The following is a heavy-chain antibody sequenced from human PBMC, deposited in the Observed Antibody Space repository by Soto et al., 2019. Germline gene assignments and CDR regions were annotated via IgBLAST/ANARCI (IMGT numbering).Heavy chain of an antibody. CDR2: ISSGGGGI. CDR1: GFTFSSNS. V-gene: IGHV3-21*01. CDR3: ARRYCTHGVCPFDS. D-gene: IGHD2-8*01. Sequence: EVQLVESGGGLVKPGGSLRLSCAASGFTFSSNSMSWVRQAPGKGLEWVSSISSGGGGIYYADSLKGRFTISRDNAKNSLDLQMNSLRAEDTAVYYCARRYCTHGVCPFDSWGQGTLVTVSS. J-gene: IGHJ4*02.